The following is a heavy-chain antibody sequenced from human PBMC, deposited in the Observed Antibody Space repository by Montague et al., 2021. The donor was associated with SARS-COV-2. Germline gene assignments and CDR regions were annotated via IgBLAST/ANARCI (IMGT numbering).Heavy chain of an antibody. J-gene: IGHJ6*02. Sequence: SETLSLTCTVSSGSISSSSYYWGWIRQPPGKGLEWIGSIYYSGSTYYNPSLKSRVTISVDTSKNQFYLKLSSVTAADTAVYYCPGERSTMIVVVITPYYYYGMDVWGQGTTVTVSS. D-gene: IGHD3-22*01. CDR2: IYYSGST. V-gene: IGHV4-39*01. CDR3: PGERSTMIVVVITPYYYYGMDV. CDR1: SGSISSSSYY.